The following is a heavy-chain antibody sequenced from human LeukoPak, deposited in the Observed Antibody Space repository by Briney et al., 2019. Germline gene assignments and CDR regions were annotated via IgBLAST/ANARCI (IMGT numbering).Heavy chain of an antibody. D-gene: IGHD4-17*01. Sequence: GGSLRLSCAASGFTFSSYAMSWVRQAPGKGLEWVSAISGSGGSTYYADSVKGRFTISRDNSKNTLYLQMNSLRAEDTAVYYCAKDLNYGDYEGGTNFDYWGQGTLVTVSS. CDR1: GFTFSSYA. CDR2: ISGSGGST. V-gene: IGHV3-23*01. J-gene: IGHJ4*02. CDR3: AKDLNYGDYEGGTNFDY.